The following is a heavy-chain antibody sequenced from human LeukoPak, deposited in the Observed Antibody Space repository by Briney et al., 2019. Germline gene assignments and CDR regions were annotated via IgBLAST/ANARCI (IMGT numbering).Heavy chain of an antibody. CDR2: INTDGTST. J-gene: IGHJ4*02. Sequence: GGSLRLSCVASGFTFSTYWMHWVRQAPGKGLVWVSRINTDGTSTTYADSVKGRFTISRDNAKNTLYLQMNSLRAEDTAVYYCTRRTGVVPFDYWGQGTLVTVSS. V-gene: IGHV3-74*01. D-gene: IGHD2-8*02. CDR3: TRRTGVVPFDY. CDR1: GFTFSTYW.